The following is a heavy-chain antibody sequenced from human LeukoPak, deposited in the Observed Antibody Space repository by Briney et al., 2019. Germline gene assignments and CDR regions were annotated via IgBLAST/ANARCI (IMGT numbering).Heavy chain of an antibody. J-gene: IGHJ3*02. D-gene: IGHD2-15*01. V-gene: IGHV3-23*01. CDR1: GFTFSRNA. CDR3: AKLRGSGAYAFDI. CDR2: ISSSSSYI. Sequence: GGSLRLSCAASGFTFSRNAMSWVRQAPGKGLEWVSSISSSSSYIYYADSVKGRFTISRDNSKNTLYLQMNSLRAEDTAVYYCAKLRGSGAYAFDIWGQGTMVTVSS.